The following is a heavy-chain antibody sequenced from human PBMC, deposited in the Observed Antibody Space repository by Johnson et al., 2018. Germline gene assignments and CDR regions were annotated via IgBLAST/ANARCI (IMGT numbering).Heavy chain of an antibody. CDR2: ISWDGGSP. Sequence: VQLVQSGGVVVQPGGSLRLSCAASGFTFDDYAMHWVRQAPGKGLEWVSLISWDGGSPYYADSVKGRFTISRDNSKNSLYRQMNSLRAEDTALDYCAKVSVPYYKGSGSYSYYNMDVWGKGTTVTVSS. CDR3: AKVSVPYYKGSGSYSYYNMDV. J-gene: IGHJ6*03. D-gene: IGHD3-10*01. CDR1: GFTFDDYA. V-gene: IGHV3-43D*03.